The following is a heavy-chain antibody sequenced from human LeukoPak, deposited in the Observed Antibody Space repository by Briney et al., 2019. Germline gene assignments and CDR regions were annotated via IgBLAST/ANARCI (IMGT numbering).Heavy chain of an antibody. J-gene: IGHJ4*02. CDR3: ATETIGRHYDY. Sequence: GGSLRLTCAASGFTFSSCGFNWVRQAPGKGLEWVSSIGPTGTDRYYADTVRGRFTISRDNAKNSMYLQMDSLRDEDTAVYYCATETIGRHYDYWGQGTLLTVSS. CDR2: IGPTGTDR. D-gene: IGHD1-14*01. CDR1: GFTFSSCG. V-gene: IGHV3-21*01.